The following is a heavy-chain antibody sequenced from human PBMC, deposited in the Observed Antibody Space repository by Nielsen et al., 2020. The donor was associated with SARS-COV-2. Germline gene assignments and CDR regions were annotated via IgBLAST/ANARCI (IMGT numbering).Heavy chain of an antibody. V-gene: IGHV3-23*01. CDR1: GFTFSRYA. J-gene: IGHJ6*02. CDR2: ISGSGGST. D-gene: IGHD4-11*01. Sequence: GESLKISCAASGFTFSRYAMSWVRQAPGKGLEWVSVISGSGGSTYYADSVKGRFTISRDNSKNTLYLQMNSLRAEDTAGYYCARGDYNLNYRFYGLDVWGQGTTVTVSS. CDR3: ARGDYNLNYRFYGLDV.